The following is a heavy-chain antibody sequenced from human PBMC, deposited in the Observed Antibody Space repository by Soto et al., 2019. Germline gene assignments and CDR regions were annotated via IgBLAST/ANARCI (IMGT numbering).Heavy chain of an antibody. CDR1: GFTFTSYA. CDR2: IDSSGSAK. J-gene: IGHJ4*02. D-gene: IGHD5-12*01. CDR3: ARRGVDGYMWD. Sequence: EVQLVESGGGLVQPGGSLRLSCAASGFTFTSYAMNWVRQAPGKGLEWVSLIDSSGSAKYYADSVKGRITISRDNAKNSLYLQMNSLRADDTAVYYCARRGVDGYMWDWGQGTLVTVSS. V-gene: IGHV3-48*03.